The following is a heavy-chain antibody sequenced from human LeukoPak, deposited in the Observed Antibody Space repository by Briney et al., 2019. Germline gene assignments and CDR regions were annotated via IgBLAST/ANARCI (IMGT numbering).Heavy chain of an antibody. CDR1: GGSISSYH. CDR3: AREGIAAHPVDY. J-gene: IGHJ4*02. D-gene: IGHD6-6*01. V-gene: IGHV4-4*07. Sequence: SETLSLTCTVSGGSISSYHWSWIRQPAGKGLEGIGRIYTSGSTNYNPSLKSRVTMSVDTSKNQFSLKLSSVTAAETAVYYCAREGIAAHPVDYWGQGTLVTVSS. CDR2: IYTSGST.